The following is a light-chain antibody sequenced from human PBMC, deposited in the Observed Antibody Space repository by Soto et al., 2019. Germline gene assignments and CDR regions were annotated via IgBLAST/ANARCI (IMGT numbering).Light chain of an antibody. CDR1: SSNIGSNS. Sequence: QSVLTQPPSASGTPGQRVTISCSGSSSNIGSNSVNWYQQLPKTAPKLLIYSDNQRPSGVPDRFSGSKSGTSASLAINGLQSEDEAEYYCAAWDDSLTGVVFGGGTKVTVL. CDR2: SDN. CDR3: AAWDDSLTGVV. V-gene: IGLV1-44*01. J-gene: IGLJ2*01.